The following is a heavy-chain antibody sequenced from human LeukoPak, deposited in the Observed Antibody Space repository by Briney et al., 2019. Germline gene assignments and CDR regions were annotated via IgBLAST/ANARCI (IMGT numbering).Heavy chain of an antibody. V-gene: IGHV3-74*01. J-gene: IGHJ4*02. Sequence: RSGGSLRLSCAASGFTIGSYWMHWVRQAPGKGLVWVSRINSDGSITTYADSVRGRFTISRDNAKSTLYLQMKSLRAEDTAVYYCASSTQISKYADYWGQGALVTVAS. CDR3: ASSTQISKYADY. CDR2: INSDGSIT. CDR1: GFTIGSYW. D-gene: IGHD2-2*01.